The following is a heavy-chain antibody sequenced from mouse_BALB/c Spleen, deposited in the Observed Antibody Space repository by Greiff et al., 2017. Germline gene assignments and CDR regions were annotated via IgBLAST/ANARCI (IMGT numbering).Heavy chain of an antibody. CDR1: GYTFSSYW. V-gene: IGHV1-9*01. J-gene: IGHJ4*01. Sequence: QVQLKQSGAELMKPGASVKISCKATGYTFSSYWIEWVKQRPGHGLEWIGEILPGSGSTNYNEKFKGKATFTADTSSNTAYMQLSSLTSEDSAVYYCVGTRYAMDYWGQGTSVTVSS. CDR3: VGTRYAMDY. CDR2: ILPGSGST. D-gene: IGHD3-1*01.